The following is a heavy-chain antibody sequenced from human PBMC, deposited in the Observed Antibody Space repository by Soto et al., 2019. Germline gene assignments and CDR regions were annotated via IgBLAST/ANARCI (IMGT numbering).Heavy chain of an antibody. CDR1: GFTFSSYA. D-gene: IGHD3-22*01. Sequence: EVQILESGGGLVQPGGSLRLSCAASGFTFSSYAMYWVRQAPGKGLAWVSGISDSGTGTYYADSVKGRFTISRDNSKNTVYLQMKSLRTEDTAVYYCAKDHTVVIRDASDIWGQGTMVNVSS. CDR2: ISDSGTGT. CDR3: AKDHTVVIRDASDI. V-gene: IGHV3-23*01. J-gene: IGHJ3*02.